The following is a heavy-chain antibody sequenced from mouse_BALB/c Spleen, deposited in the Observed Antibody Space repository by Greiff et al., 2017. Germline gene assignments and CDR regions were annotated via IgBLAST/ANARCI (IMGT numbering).Heavy chain of an antibody. Sequence: EVTLVESGGGLVKPGGSLKLSCAASGFTFSDYYMYWVRQTPEKRLEWVATISDGGSYTYYPDSVKGRFTISRDNAKNNLYLQMSSLKSEDTAMYYCARDADAMDYWGQGTSVTVSS. CDR1: GFTFSDYY. CDR2: ISDGGSYT. J-gene: IGHJ4*01. V-gene: IGHV5-4*02. CDR3: ARDADAMDY.